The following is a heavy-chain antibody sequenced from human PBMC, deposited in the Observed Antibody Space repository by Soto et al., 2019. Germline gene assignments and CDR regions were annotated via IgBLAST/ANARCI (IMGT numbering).Heavy chain of an antibody. Sequence: GSLRLSCAASGFTFSSYSMNWVRQAPGKGLEWVSSISSSSTYIYYADSVKGRFTISGDNAKNSLYLQMNSLRAEDTALYYCARDAYDDGDEGALDIWGQGTMVTVSS. CDR1: GFTFSSYS. CDR3: ARDAYDDGDEGALDI. D-gene: IGHD4-17*01. CDR2: ISSSSTYI. J-gene: IGHJ3*02. V-gene: IGHV3-21*01.